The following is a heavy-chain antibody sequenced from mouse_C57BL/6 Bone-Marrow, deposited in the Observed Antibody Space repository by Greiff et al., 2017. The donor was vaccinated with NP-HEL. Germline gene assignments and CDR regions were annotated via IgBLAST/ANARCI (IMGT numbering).Heavy chain of an antibody. CDR2: IYPGSGST. V-gene: IGHV1-55*01. J-gene: IGHJ1*03. Sequence: QVQLQQPGAELVKPGASVKMSCKASGYTFTSYWITWVKQRPGQGLEWIGDIYPGSGSTNYNEKFKSKATLTVDTSSSTAYMQLSSLTSEDSAVYYCARYYYGNLYWYFDVWGTGTTVTVSS. CDR3: ARYYYGNLYWYFDV. D-gene: IGHD2-1*01. CDR1: GYTFTSYW.